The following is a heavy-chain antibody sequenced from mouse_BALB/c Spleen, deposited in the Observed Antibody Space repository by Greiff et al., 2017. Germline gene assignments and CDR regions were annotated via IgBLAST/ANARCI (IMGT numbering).Heavy chain of an antibody. J-gene: IGHJ2*01. Sequence: EVHLVESGGGLVKPGGSLKLSCAASGFTFSDYYMYWVRQTPEKRLEWVATISDGGSYTYYPDSVKGRFTISRDNAKNNLYLQMSSLKSEDTAMYYCARDSATGYFDYWGQGTTLTVSS. D-gene: IGHD1-1*01. CDR1: GFTFSDYY. V-gene: IGHV5-4*02. CDR3: ARDSATGYFDY. CDR2: ISDGGSYT.